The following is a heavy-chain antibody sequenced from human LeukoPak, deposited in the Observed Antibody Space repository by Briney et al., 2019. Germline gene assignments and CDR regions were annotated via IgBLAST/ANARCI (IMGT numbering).Heavy chain of an antibody. D-gene: IGHD4-23*01. CDR2: IYYSGST. Sequence: SETLSLTCTVSGGSFSSGSYYWSWIRQPPGKGLEWIGYIYYSGSTNYNPSLKSRVTISVDTSKNQFSLKLSSVTAADTAVYYCARETDYGGLRDAFDIWGQRTMVTVSS. CDR1: GGSFSSGSYY. J-gene: IGHJ3*02. V-gene: IGHV4-61*01. CDR3: ARETDYGGLRDAFDI.